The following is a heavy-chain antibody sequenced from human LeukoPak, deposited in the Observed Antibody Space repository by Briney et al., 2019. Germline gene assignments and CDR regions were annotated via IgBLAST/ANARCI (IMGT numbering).Heavy chain of an antibody. D-gene: IGHD3-22*01. Sequence: SVKVSCKASGDTFSSYAISWVRQAPGQGLEWMGGIIPMFGTANYAQKFQGRVTITVDESTSTAYMELSSPRSEDTAVYYCARGEGHYYDSSGSSFDYWGQGTLVTVSS. CDR3: ARGEGHYYDSSGSSFDY. J-gene: IGHJ4*02. CDR2: IIPMFGTA. V-gene: IGHV1-69*13. CDR1: GDTFSSYA.